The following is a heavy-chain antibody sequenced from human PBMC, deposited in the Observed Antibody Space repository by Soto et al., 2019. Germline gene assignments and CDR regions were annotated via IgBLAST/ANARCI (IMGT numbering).Heavy chain of an antibody. Sequence: VQLVESGGGLVQPGGSLRLSCAASGFTFSSYWMSWVRQAPGKGLEWVAHTRQDGGQDYYVDSVKGRFTISRDNAKNSLYLQMNILRVEDTAVYYCARYPNPTVAGLPFALWGQGTLVTVSS. D-gene: IGHD6-19*01. CDR2: TRQDGGQD. J-gene: IGHJ4*02. V-gene: IGHV3-7*03. CDR1: GFTFSSYW. CDR3: ARYPNPTVAGLPFAL.